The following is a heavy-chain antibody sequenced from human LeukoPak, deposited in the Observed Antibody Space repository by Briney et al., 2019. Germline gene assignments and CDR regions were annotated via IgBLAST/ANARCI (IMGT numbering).Heavy chain of an antibody. CDR3: ARDWSLDY. J-gene: IGHJ4*02. CDR2: IYYGGST. CDR1: GGSISSGGYY. V-gene: IGHV4-31*03. Sequence: SETLSLTCTVSGGSISSGGYYWSWIRQHPGKGLEWIGYIYYGGSTSYNPSLKSRVTISVDTSKNQFSLKLSSVTAADTAVYYCARDWSLDYWGQGTLVTVSS.